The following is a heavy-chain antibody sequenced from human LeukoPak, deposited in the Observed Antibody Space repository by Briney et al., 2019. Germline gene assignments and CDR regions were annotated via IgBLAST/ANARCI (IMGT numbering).Heavy chain of an antibody. J-gene: IGHJ4*02. CDR2: IQYDGSRK. V-gene: IGHV3-30*02. Sequence: GGSLRLSCATSGFTFSTSDMHWVRQAPGKGLEWVSFIQYDGSRKNYVDSVKGRFTISRDNSKNTLYLQMNSLRAEDTAVYYCAKDRRAGSYDYWGQGTLVTVSS. D-gene: IGHD3-10*01. CDR1: GFTFSTSD. CDR3: AKDRRAGSYDY.